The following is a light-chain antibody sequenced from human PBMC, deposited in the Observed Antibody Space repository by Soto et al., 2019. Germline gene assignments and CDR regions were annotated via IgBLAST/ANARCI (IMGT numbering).Light chain of an antibody. CDR2: LGS. CDR1: QSLLHSNGYNY. Sequence: DLVMTQSPLSLPVTPGEPASISCRSSQSLLHSNGYNYLDWYLQKPGQSPQVLIFLGSYRASGVPDRFSASGSGTDFTLKISRVEAEDVGLYYCMQALQTPYTFGQGTKLEIK. CDR3: MQALQTPYT. V-gene: IGKV2-28*01. J-gene: IGKJ2*01.